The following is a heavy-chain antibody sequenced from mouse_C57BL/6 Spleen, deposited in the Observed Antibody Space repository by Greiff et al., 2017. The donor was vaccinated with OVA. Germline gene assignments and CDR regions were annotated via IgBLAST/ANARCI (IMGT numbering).Heavy chain of an antibody. Sequence: VQLQESGPELVKPGASVKISCKASGYAFSSSWMNWVKQRPGKGLEWIGRIYPGDRDTNYNGKFKGKATLTADKSSSTAYMQLSSLTSEDSAVYFCATYDYDERYFDVWGTGTTVTVSS. CDR1: GYAFSSSW. D-gene: IGHD2-4*01. CDR2: IYPGDRDT. V-gene: IGHV1-82*01. J-gene: IGHJ1*03. CDR3: ATYDYDERYFDV.